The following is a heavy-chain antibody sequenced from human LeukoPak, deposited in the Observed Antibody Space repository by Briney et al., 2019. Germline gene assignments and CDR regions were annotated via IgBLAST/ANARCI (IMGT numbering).Heavy chain of an antibody. J-gene: IGHJ4*02. D-gene: IGHD1-26*01. Sequence: GGSLRLSCAASGFSFSNYAMNWVRQAPGKGLEWVSGISGSGGRTYYADSVKGRFSISRDNSKNTLYLQMNSLRVGDTAVYYCARVGASACIYSRFEERQKNFFDYWGQGTLVTVSS. CDR1: GFSFSNYA. CDR2: ISGSGGRT. CDR3: ARVGASACIYSRFEERQKNFFDY. V-gene: IGHV3-23*01.